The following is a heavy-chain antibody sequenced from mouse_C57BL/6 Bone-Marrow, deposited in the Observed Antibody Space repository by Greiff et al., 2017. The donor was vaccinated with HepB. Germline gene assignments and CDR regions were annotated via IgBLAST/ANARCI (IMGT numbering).Heavy chain of an antibody. CDR2: ISYDGSN. CDR3: ARRREYFDY. V-gene: IGHV3-6*01. J-gene: IGHJ2*01. CDR1: GYSITSGYY. Sequence: ESGPGLVKPSQSLSLTCSVTGYSITSGYYWNWIRQFPGNKLEWMGYISYDGSNNYNPSLKNRISITRDTSKNQFFLKLNSVTTEDTATYYCARRREYFDYWGQGTTLTVSS.